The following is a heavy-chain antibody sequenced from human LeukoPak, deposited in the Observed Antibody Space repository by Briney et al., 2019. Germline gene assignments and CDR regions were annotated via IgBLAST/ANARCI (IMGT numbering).Heavy chain of an antibody. CDR3: ARGYSSSWYNWFDP. V-gene: IGHV4-59*01. Sequence: PSETLSLTCTVSGGSISSYYWSWIRQPPGKGLEWIGYIYYSGSTNYNPSLKSRLTISVDTSKNQFSLKLSSVTAADTAVYYCARGYSSSWYNWFDPWGQGTLITVSS. CDR2: IYYSGST. D-gene: IGHD6-13*01. J-gene: IGHJ5*02. CDR1: GGSISSYY.